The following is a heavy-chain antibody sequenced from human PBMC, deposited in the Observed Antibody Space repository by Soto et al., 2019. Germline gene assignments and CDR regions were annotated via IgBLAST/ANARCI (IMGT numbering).Heavy chain of an antibody. J-gene: IGHJ3*02. V-gene: IGHV4-34*01. CDR3: ARGGSKDLQVALGI. D-gene: IGHD3-10*01. Sequence: ILHPPGKGLEWIGEINHSGNNNYSPSLKSRVAMSLDTSKNEFSLKLTSVTAAETAVCYCARGGSKDLQVALGIWGEGIMGTGSS. CDR2: INHSGNN.